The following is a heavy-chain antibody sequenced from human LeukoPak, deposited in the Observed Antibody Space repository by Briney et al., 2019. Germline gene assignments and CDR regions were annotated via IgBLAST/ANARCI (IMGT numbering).Heavy chain of an antibody. CDR2: IYYSGST. D-gene: IGHD1-7*01. V-gene: IGHV4-59*13. CDR3: ARGRRTGTTDY. Sequence: SEPFPLPSTASGGPTISYTWTWIRQPPGKGLEWIGYIYYSGSTNYNPSLKSRVTISVDTSKNQFSLKLSSVTAADTAVYYCARGRRTGTTDYWGQGTLVTVSS. CDR1: GGPTISYT. J-gene: IGHJ4*02.